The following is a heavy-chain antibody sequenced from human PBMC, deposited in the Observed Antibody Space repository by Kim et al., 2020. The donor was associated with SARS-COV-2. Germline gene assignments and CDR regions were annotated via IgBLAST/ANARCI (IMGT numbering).Heavy chain of an antibody. CDR3: ASTPSSIAAAGTLP. V-gene: IGHV3-21*01. J-gene: IGHJ5*02. Sequence: GGSLRLSCAASGFTFSSYSMNWVRQAPGKGLEWVSSISSSSSYIYYADSVKGRFTISRDNAKNSLYLQMNSLRAEDTAVYYCASTPSSIAAAGTLPWGQGTLVTVSS. CDR2: ISSSSSYI. CDR1: GFTFSSYS. D-gene: IGHD6-13*01.